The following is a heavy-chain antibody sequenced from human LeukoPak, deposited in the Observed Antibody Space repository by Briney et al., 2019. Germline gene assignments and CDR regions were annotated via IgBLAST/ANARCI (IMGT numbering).Heavy chain of an antibody. V-gene: IGHV3-21*01. CDR3: ARVQGSSWYVDYYYYYMDV. D-gene: IGHD6-13*01. CDR2: ISSSSSYI. J-gene: IGHJ6*03. CDR1: GFTFSSYS. Sequence: GGSLRLSCAASGFTFSSYSMNWVRQAPGKGLEWVSSISSSSSYIYYADSVKGRFTMSRDNSKNTLYLQMNSLRAEDTAVYYCARVQGSSWYVDYYYYYMDVWGKGTTVTISS.